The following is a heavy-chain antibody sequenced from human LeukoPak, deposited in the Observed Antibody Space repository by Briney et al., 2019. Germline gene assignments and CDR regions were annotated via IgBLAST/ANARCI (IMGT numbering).Heavy chain of an antibody. V-gene: IGHV3-21*01. CDR1: GFTFSSYS. CDR3: AGPLQQLAGVFDY. J-gene: IGHJ4*02. D-gene: IGHD6-13*01. Sequence: GGSLRLSCAASGFTFSSYSMNWVRQAPGKGLEWVSSISSSSSYIYYADSVKGRFTISRDNAKNSLYLQMNSLRAEDTAVYYCAGPLQQLAGVFDYWGQGTLVTGSS. CDR2: ISSSSSYI.